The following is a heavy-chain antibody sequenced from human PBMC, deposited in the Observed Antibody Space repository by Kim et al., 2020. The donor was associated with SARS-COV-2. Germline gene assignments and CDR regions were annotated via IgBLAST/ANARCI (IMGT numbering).Heavy chain of an antibody. CDR2: IIPIFGTA. Sequence: SVKVSCKASGGTFSSYAISWVRQAPGQGLEWMGGIIPIFGTANYAQKFQGRVTITADESTSTAYTELSSLRSEDTAVYYCARVGVEKPSDIVVVPAAMRYYDYYYGMDVWGQGTTVTVSS. D-gene: IGHD2-2*01. J-gene: IGHJ6*02. CDR3: ARVGVEKPSDIVVVPAAMRYYDYYYGMDV. CDR1: GGTFSSYA. V-gene: IGHV1-69*13.